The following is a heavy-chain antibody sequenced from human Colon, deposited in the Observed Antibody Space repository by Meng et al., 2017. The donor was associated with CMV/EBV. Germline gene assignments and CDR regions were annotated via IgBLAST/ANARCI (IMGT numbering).Heavy chain of an antibody. CDR1: GFTFSSHW. CDR3: ARAGDTVEVSDPLRDNYYYYGMDL. V-gene: IGHV3-74*03. J-gene: IGHJ6*02. CDR2: INTDGSYV. D-gene: IGHD2-15*01. Sequence: GESLKISCAASGFTFSSHWMHWVRQAPGKGLVSVSRINTDGSYVTYADSVKGRFTISRDSSKNTVYLHMSSLRGDDTAVYYCARAGDTVEVSDPLRDNYYYYGMDLWGQGTTVTVSS.